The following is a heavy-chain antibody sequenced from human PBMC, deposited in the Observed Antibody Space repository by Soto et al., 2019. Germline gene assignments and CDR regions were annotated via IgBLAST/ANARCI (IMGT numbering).Heavy chain of an antibody. V-gene: IGHV4-59*01. CDR3: VAQRGLEMATKPGYFDY. D-gene: IGHD5-12*01. CDR2: IYYSGST. CDR1: GGSISSYY. J-gene: IGHJ4*02. Sequence: SETLSLTCTVSGGSISSYYWSWIRQPPGKGLEWIGYIYYSGSTNYNPSLKSRVTISVDTSKNQFSLKLSSVTAADTAVYYCVAQRGLEMATKPGYFDYWGQGTLVTVSS.